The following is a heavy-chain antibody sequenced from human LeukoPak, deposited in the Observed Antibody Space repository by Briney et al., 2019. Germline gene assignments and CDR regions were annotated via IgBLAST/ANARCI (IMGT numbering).Heavy chain of an antibody. J-gene: IGHJ5*02. CDR1: GFTFSSYW. D-gene: IGHD3-3*01. V-gene: IGHV3-74*01. CDR2: INSDGSTT. Sequence: GGSLRLSCAASGFTFSSYWMHWVRQAPGKGLVWVSRINSDGSTTNYADSVKGRFTISRDNPKNTLYLQMNSLRAKATVVYYCVWMSPPAAWAQGTRVTVPS. CDR3: VWMSPPAA.